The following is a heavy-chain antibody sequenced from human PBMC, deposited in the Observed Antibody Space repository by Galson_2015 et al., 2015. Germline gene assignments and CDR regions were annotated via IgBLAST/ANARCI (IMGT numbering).Heavy chain of an antibody. Sequence: SLRLSCAASGFTFSSDHMNWVRQAPGKGLEWVSYINSRSATIYYADSVKGRFTVSRDNTQNSLYLQMNSLRDDDTAVYYCARGRGSYTDWGQGTLVTVSS. J-gene: IGHJ4*02. CDR3: ARGRGSYTD. CDR2: INSRSATI. D-gene: IGHD3-10*01. V-gene: IGHV3-48*02. CDR1: GFTFSSDH.